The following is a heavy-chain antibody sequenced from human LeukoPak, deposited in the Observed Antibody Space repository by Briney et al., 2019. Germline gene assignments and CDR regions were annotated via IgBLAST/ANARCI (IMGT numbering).Heavy chain of an antibody. CDR1: GFTFSSYG. Sequence: GGSLTLSCAASGFTFSSYGMHWVRQAPGKGLEWVAFIRYDGSNEYYEDSVKGRFTISRDNSKNTLYLQMNSLRAEDTAVYLCAKDWDFYGSGNFYTCIDYWGKGTLVTVSS. J-gene: IGHJ4*02. D-gene: IGHD3-10*01. V-gene: IGHV3-30*02. CDR3: AKDWDFYGSGNFYTCIDY. CDR2: IRYDGSNE.